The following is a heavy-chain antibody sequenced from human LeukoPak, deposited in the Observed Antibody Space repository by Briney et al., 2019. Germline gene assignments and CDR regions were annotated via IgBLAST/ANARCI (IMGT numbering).Heavy chain of an antibody. CDR3: ARENIVGSTWGDIDY. D-gene: IGHD1-26*01. Sequence: GGSLRLSCAASGFTFDDYAMHWVRQAPGKGLEWVSGISWNSGSIGYADSVKGRFTISRDNAKNSLYLQMNSLRAEDTAVYYCARENIVGSTWGDIDYWGQGTLVTVSS. V-gene: IGHV3-9*01. CDR2: ISWNSGSI. CDR1: GFTFDDYA. J-gene: IGHJ4*02.